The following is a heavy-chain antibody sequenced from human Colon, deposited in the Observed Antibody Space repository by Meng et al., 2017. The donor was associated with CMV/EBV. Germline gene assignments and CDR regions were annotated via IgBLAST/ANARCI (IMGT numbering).Heavy chain of an antibody. J-gene: IGHJ4*02. CDR3: GRNRVDY. CDR1: GFTFSDYW. V-gene: IGHV3-7*01. Sequence: GESLKISCAASGFTFSDYWMTWVRQAPGKGLEWVANIRQDASEKFYADSVKGRFTISRDNAKSSLYLQMNSLRGEDTAVYYCGRNRVDYWGQGTLVTVSS. D-gene: IGHD3-10*01. CDR2: IRQDASEK.